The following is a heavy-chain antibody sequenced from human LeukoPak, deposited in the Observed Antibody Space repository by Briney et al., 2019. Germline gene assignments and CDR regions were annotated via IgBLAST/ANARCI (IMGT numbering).Heavy chain of an antibody. Sequence: SETLSLTCTVSGGSISSYYWSWIRQPPGKGLEWIGYIYYSGSTNYNPSLKSRVTISVDTSKNQFSLKLSSVTAADTAVYYCARDAAVAGTDIWGQGTTVTVSS. CDR3: ARDAAVAGTDI. CDR2: IYYSGST. V-gene: IGHV4-59*01. J-gene: IGHJ6*02. D-gene: IGHD6-19*01. CDR1: GGSISSYY.